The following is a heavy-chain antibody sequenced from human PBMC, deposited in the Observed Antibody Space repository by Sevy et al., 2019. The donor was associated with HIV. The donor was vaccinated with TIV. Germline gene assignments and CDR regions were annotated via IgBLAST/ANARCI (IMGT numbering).Heavy chain of an antibody. CDR2: IYYSGST. CDR3: AGPGVDTGMANFDY. D-gene: IGHD5-18*01. CDR1: GGSISSSSYY. J-gene: IGHJ4*02. V-gene: IGHV4-39*01. Sequence: SETLSLTCTVSGGSISSSSYYWGWIRQPPGKGLEWIGSIYYSGSTYYNPSLKSRVTISVDTSKNQFSLKLSSVTAADTAVYYCAGPGVDTGMANFDYWGQGTLVTVSS.